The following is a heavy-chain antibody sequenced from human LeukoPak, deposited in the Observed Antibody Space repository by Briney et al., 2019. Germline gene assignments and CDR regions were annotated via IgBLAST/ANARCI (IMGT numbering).Heavy chain of an antibody. D-gene: IGHD3-3*01. CDR2: ISGSGGST. J-gene: IGHJ3*02. CDR1: GFTFSSYA. Sequence: TGGSLRLSCAASGFTFSSYAMSWVRQAPGKGLEWVSAISGSGGSTYYADSVKGRFIISRDNSKNTVHLQMNSLRAEDTAVYYCAKTIFGVTHGFDIWGQGTVVTVSS. CDR3: AKTIFGVTHGFDI. V-gene: IGHV3-23*01.